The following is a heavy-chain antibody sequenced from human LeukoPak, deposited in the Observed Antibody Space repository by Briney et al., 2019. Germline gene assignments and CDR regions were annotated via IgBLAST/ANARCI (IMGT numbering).Heavy chain of an antibody. CDR2: ISYSGST. Sequence: KPSETLSLTCTVSGGSISSYYWSWLRQPPGKGLEWIGYISYSGSTNYNPSLKRRVTISVDTSKNQFSLQLSSVTAAGTAVYYCARHGRKFCSSTSCSHYFDYWGQGTLVAVSS. CDR1: GGSISSYY. J-gene: IGHJ4*02. V-gene: IGHV4-59*08. CDR3: ARHGRKFCSSTSCSHYFDY. D-gene: IGHD2-2*01.